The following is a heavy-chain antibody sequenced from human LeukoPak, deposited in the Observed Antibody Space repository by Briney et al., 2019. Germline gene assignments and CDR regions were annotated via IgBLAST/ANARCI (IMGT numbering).Heavy chain of an antibody. CDR2: TNPNSGGT. Sequence: ASVKVSCKASGYTFTGYYMHWVRQAPGQGLEWMGWTNPNSGGTNYAQKFQGRVTMTRDTSISTAYMEPSRLRSDDTAVYYCARVWNRLLLRFDYWGQGTLVTVSS. J-gene: IGHJ4*02. CDR1: GYTFTGYY. V-gene: IGHV1-2*02. CDR3: ARVWNRLLLRFDY. D-gene: IGHD1-1*01.